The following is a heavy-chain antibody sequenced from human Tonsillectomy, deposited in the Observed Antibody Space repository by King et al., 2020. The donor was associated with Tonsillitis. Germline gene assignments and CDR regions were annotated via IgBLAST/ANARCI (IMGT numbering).Heavy chain of an antibody. Sequence: VKLVESGGGVVQPGRSLRLSCAASGFTFSSYAMHWVRQAPGKGLEWVAVISYDGSNKYYADSVKGRFTISRDNSKNTLYLQMNSLRAEDTAVYYCARDSLDDTRYYYYYYMDVWGKGTTVTVSS. CDR1: GFTFSSYA. D-gene: IGHD2-15*01. J-gene: IGHJ6*03. CDR2: ISYDGSNK. V-gene: IGHV3-30*01. CDR3: ARDSLDDTRYYYYYYMDV.